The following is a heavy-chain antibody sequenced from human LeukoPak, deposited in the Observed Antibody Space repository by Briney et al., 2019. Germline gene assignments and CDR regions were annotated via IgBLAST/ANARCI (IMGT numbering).Heavy chain of an antibody. CDR1: GFTVSSNS. D-gene: IGHD4/OR15-4a*01. CDR2: IYSDNT. CDR3: ARRAGAYSHPYDY. J-gene: IGHJ4*02. Sequence: PGGSLRLSGTVSGFTVSSNSMSWVRQAPGKGLEGVSFIYSDNTHYSDSVKGRFTISRDNSKNTLYLQMNSLRAEDTAVYYCARRAGAYSHPYDYWGQGTLVTVSS. V-gene: IGHV3-53*01.